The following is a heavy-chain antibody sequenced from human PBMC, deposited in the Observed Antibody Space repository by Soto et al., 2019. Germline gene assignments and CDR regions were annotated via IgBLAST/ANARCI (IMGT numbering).Heavy chain of an antibody. CDR3: ARGRYCLTGRCFPNWFDS. CDR1: GDSISTVDYF. J-gene: IGHJ5*01. CDR2: IYKSATT. D-gene: IGHD2-15*01. V-gene: IGHV4-30-4*01. Sequence: SETLSLTCSVSGDSISTVDYFWAWVRQPPGQALEYIGYIYKSATTYYNPSFESRVAISLDTSKSQFSLNVTSLTAADTAVYFCARGRYCLTGRCFPNWFDSWGQGTLVTAPQ.